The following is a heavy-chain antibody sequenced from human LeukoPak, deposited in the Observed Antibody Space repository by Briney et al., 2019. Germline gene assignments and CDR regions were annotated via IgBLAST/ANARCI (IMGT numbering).Heavy chain of an antibody. V-gene: IGHV4-39*07. CDR1: GGSISSSSYY. CDR2: INHSGST. D-gene: IGHD2-21*02. Sequence: SETLSLTCTVSGGSISSSSYYWSWIRQPPGKGLEWIGEINHSGSTNYNPSLKSRVTISVDTSKNQFSLKLSSVTAADTAVYYCARVHGPSGGDCYSANKVKWFDPWGQGTLVTVSS. CDR3: ARVHGPSGGDCYSANKVKWFDP. J-gene: IGHJ5*02.